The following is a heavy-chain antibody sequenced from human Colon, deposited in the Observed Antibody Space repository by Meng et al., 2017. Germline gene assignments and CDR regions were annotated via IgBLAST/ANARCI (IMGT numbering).Heavy chain of an antibody. V-gene: IGHV6-1*01. CDR2: TYYRSKWYN. CDR1: GDSVSSNTAA. CDR3: ARDHGYSYGLPLDY. D-gene: IGHD5-18*01. J-gene: IGHJ4*02. Sequence: QVQLQQSGPGLVKPSQTLSLTCVIPGDSVSSNTAAWNWIRQSPSRGLEWLGRTYYRSKWYNEYAVSVKSRMTFNADTSKNQVSLQVNSVTPEDTAVYYCARDHGYSYGLPLDYWGQGILVTVSS.